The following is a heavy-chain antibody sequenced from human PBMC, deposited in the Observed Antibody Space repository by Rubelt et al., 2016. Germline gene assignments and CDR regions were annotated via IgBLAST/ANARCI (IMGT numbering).Heavy chain of an antibody. CDR1: FTFSSYA. J-gene: IGHJ4*02. V-gene: IGHV3-64*04. D-gene: IGHD3-10*01. CDR3: ASMSSSMYYYDSGSQNRYYFDY. CDR2: ISSNGGST. Sequence: FTFSSYAMHWVRQAPGKGLEYVSAISSNGGSTYYADSVKGRFTISRDSSKNTLYLQMNSLRAEDTAVYYCASMSSSMYYYDSGSQNRYYFDYWGQGTLVTVSS.